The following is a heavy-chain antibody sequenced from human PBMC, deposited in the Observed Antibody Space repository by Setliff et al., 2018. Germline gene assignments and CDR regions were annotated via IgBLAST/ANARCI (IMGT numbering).Heavy chain of an antibody. CDR3: ARDLWPHYTFDY. V-gene: IGHV1-69*06. D-gene: IGHD4-4*01. Sequence: SVKVSCKASGGTFSIYTISWVRQAPGQGLEWMGGIIPIFGTANYAQKFQGRVTITADKSTSTAYMELSSLRSEDTAVYYCARDLWPHYTFDYWGQGTQVTVSS. CDR2: IIPIFGTA. J-gene: IGHJ4*02. CDR1: GGTFSIYT.